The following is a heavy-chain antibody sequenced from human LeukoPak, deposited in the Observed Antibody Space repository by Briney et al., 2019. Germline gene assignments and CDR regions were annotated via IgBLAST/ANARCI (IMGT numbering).Heavy chain of an antibody. V-gene: IGHV3-23*01. J-gene: IGHJ4*02. Sequence: PGGSLRLSCAVSGITLSHYGMSWVRQAPGKGLEWVAGISDRGGRTNYADSVKGRFTISRDNPKNTLYLQMNSLRAEDTAVYFCAKRGVVIRVILVGFHKEANYFDSWGQGVLVTVSS. CDR3: AKRGVVIRVILVGFHKEANYFDS. CDR2: ISDRGGRT. CDR1: GITLSHYG. D-gene: IGHD3-22*01.